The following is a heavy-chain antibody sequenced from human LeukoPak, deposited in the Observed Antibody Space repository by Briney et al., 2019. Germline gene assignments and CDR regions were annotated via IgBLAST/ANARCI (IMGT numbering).Heavy chain of an antibody. V-gene: IGHV3-21*01. J-gene: IGHJ5*02. CDR3: ARGGYSYLNWFDP. CDR1: GFTFSSYS. Sequence: GGSLRLSCAASGFTFSSYSMNWVRQAPGKGLEWVSSISSSSSYIYYADSVEGRFTISRDNAKNSLYLQMNSLRAEDTAVYYCARGGYSYLNWFDPWGQGTLVTVSS. D-gene: IGHD5-18*01. CDR2: ISSSSSYI.